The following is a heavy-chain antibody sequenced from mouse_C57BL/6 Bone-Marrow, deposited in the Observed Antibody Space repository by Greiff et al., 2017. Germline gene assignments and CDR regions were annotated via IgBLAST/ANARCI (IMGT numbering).Heavy chain of an antibody. CDR3: ARKGYYLFAY. CDR1: GYTFTSYW. D-gene: IGHD2-12*01. CDR2: IHPNSGST. J-gene: IGHJ3*01. Sequence: VQLQQSGAELVKPGASVKLSCKASGYTFTSYWMHWVKQRPGQGLEWIGMIHPNSGSTNYNEKFKSKATLTVDKSSSTAYMQRSSLTSEDSAVYYCARKGYYLFAYWGQGTLVTVSA. V-gene: IGHV1-64*01.